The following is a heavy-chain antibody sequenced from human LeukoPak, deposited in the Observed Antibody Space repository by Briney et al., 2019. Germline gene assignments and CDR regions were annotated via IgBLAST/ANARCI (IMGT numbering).Heavy chain of an antibody. V-gene: IGHV3-21*01. Sequence: GGSPRLSCAASGFTFSSYSMNWVRQAPGKGLEWVSSISSSSSYIYYADSVKGRFTISRDNAKNSLYLQMNSLRAEDTAVYYCARDRGSLRNLDYWGQGTLVTVSS. CDR2: ISSSSSYI. CDR1: GFTFSSYS. J-gene: IGHJ4*02. D-gene: IGHD1-14*01. CDR3: ARDRGSLRNLDY.